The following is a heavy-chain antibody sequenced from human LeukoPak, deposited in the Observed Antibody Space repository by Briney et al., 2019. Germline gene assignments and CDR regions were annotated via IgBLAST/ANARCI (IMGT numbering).Heavy chain of an antibody. D-gene: IGHD5-12*01. V-gene: IGHV4-59*01. Sequence: PSETLSLTCTVSGGSISTFYWSWIRQPPGKGLEWIGWIYCSGSTKYNPSLKSRVTISLDTSKNQFSLQLSSVTAADTAVYYYAREKGSGYGYGLDVWGQGTKVTVSS. CDR3: AREKGSGYGYGLDV. CDR2: IYCSGST. J-gene: IGHJ6*02. CDR1: GGSISTFY.